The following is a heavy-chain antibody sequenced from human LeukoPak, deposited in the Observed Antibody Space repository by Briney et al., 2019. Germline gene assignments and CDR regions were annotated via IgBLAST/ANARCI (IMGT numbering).Heavy chain of an antibody. J-gene: IGHJ6*03. V-gene: IGHV3-53*01. Sequence: GGSLRLSCAASGFTVSSNYMSWVRQALGKGLEWASVIYSGGSTYYADSGKGRFTISKDNTKNTLYLQMNSLRAEDTAVYYCARDVSSYYYYYMDVWGKGTTVTVSS. CDR2: IYSGGST. D-gene: IGHD2/OR15-2a*01. CDR1: GFTVSSNY. CDR3: ARDVSSYYYYYMDV.